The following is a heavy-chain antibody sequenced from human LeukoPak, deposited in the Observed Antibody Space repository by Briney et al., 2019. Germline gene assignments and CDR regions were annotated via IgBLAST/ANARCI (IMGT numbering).Heavy chain of an antibody. V-gene: IGHV3-30-3*01. D-gene: IGHD2-2*01. Sequence: GGSLRLSCAASGFTFSSYAMHWVRQAPGKGLEWVAVISHDGSNKYYADSVKGRFTISRDNSKNTLYLQMNSLRAEDTAVYYCAKAVTVVPAAAYFDYWGQGTLVTVSS. J-gene: IGHJ4*02. CDR2: ISHDGSNK. CDR3: AKAVTVVPAAAYFDY. CDR1: GFTFSSYA.